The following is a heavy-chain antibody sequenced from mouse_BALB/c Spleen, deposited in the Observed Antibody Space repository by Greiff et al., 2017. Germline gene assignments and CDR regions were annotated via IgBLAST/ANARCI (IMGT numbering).Heavy chain of an antibody. J-gene: IGHJ4*01. CDR3: ARDGYDYAMDY. CDR1: GYTFSSYW. V-gene: IGHV1-9*01. Sequence: QVQLQQSGAELMKPGASVKISCKATGYTFSSYWIEWVKQRPGHGLEWIGEIFPGSGSTNYNEKFKGKATFTADTSSNTAYMQLSSLTSEDSAVYYCARDGYDYAMDYWGQGTSVTVSS. CDR2: IFPGSGST. D-gene: IGHD2-2*01.